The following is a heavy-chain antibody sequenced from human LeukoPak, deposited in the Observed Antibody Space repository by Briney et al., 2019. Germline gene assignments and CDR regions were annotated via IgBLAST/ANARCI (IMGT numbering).Heavy chain of an antibody. J-gene: IGHJ6*02. CDR3: PRGVGKATAVVLGGDTSDV. CDR2: IYTGGST. Sequence: GVSLRLSCAASGFTVNSNYMSWVRQAPGKGLEWVSLIYTGGSTYYADSVRGRFTISRGNSKNTLYLQMNSLRPEDTAIYYCPRGVGKATAVVLGGDTSDVRCQGTTVTVYS. V-gene: IGHV3-66*02. CDR1: GFTVNSNY. D-gene: IGHD6-13*01.